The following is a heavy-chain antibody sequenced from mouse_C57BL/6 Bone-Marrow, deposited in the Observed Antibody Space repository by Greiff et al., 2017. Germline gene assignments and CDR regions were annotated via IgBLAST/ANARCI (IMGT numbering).Heavy chain of an antibody. CDR1: EYEFPSHD. V-gene: IGHV5-2*03. D-gene: IGHD2-4*01. CDR3: ARHAYYDYDEGWYFDV. Sequence: EVMLVESGGGLVQPGESLKLSCESNEYEFPSHDMSWVRKTPEKRLELVAAINSDGGSTYYPDTMERRFIISRDNTKKTLYLQMSSLRSEDTALYYCARHAYYDYDEGWYFDVWGTGTTVTVSS. CDR2: INSDGGST. J-gene: IGHJ1*03.